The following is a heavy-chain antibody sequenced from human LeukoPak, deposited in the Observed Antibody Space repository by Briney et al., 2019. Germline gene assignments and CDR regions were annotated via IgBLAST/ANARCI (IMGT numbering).Heavy chain of an antibody. Sequence: GGSLRLSCAASGFSFSGDWMTWARQAPGKGLEWVANIKKDGSEKYYVDSVKGRFTISRDNAKNSLYLQTHSLRVEDTALYYCARGYGLDVWAQGTTVTVSS. V-gene: IGHV3-7*04. CDR2: IKKDGSEK. CDR3: ARGYGLDV. CDR1: GFSFSGDW. J-gene: IGHJ6*02.